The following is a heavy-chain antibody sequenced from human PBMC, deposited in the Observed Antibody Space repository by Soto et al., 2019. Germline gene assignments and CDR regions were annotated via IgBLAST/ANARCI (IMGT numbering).Heavy chain of an antibody. Sequence: ASVKVSCKASGYSFTNNDVTWVRQATVQGLEWMGWMNPGSGDTGYAQKFQGGVTMTRDISIATAYMELSSLRSDDTAIYYCARMATFGSLNWFDPWGQGTLVTVSS. D-gene: IGHD3-16*01. J-gene: IGHJ5*02. V-gene: IGHV1-8*01. CDR1: GYSFTNND. CDR3: ARMATFGSLNWFDP. CDR2: MNPGSGDT.